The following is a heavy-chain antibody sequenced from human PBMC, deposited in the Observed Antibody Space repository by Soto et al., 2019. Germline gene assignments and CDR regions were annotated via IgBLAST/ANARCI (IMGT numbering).Heavy chain of an antibody. CDR3: ARGSSDWLPYFDY. CDR1: GGTFSSYA. J-gene: IGHJ4*02. D-gene: IGHD3-9*01. CDR2: INSANGNT. Sequence: ASVKVSCKASGGTFSSYAISWVRQAPGQRLEWMGWINSANGNTKYSQKFQGRATITRDTSASTAYMELSSLRSEDTAVYFCARGSSDWLPYFDYWGQGSLVTVSS. V-gene: IGHV1-3*01.